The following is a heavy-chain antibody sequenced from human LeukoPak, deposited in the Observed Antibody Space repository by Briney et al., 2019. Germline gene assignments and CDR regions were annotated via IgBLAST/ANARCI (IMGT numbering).Heavy chain of an antibody. Sequence: GGSLRLSCAASGFTFSSYWMHWVRQAPGKGLEWVSSISSSSSYIYYADSVKGRFTISRDNAKNSLYLQMNSLRAEDTAVYYCARDSSNPTFDYWGQGTLVTVSS. CDR2: ISSSSSYI. CDR1: GFTFSSYW. V-gene: IGHV3-21*01. J-gene: IGHJ4*02. CDR3: ARDSSNPTFDY.